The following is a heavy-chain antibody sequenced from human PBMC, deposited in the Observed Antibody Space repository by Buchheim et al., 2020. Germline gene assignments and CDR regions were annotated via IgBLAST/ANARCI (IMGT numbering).Heavy chain of an antibody. D-gene: IGHD4-17*01. Sequence: QLQLQESGPGLVKPSETLSLTCTVSGGSISSSSYYWGWIRQPPGKGLEWIGSIYYIGSTYYNPSLNGRVTISVVTSKNQFSLKLSSVTAADTAVYYCARPSTENYYFCYWGQGTL. V-gene: IGHV4-39*01. CDR3: ARPSTENYYFCY. CDR2: IYYIGST. J-gene: IGHJ4*02. CDR1: GGSISSSSYY.